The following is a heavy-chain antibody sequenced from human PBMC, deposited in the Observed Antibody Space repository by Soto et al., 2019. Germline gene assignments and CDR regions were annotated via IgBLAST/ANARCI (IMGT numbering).Heavy chain of an antibody. CDR1: GFTVSSNY. CDR3: ARARTGSSGWTLSYYYYGMDV. D-gene: IGHD6-19*01. V-gene: IGHV3-53*01. CDR2: IYSGGST. Sequence: GGSLRLSCAASGFTVSSNYMSWVRQAPGKGLEWVSVIYSGGSTYYADSVKGRFTISRDNSKNTLYLQMNSLRAEDTAVYYCARARTGSSGWTLSYYYYGMDVWAQGTTVTVSS. J-gene: IGHJ6*02.